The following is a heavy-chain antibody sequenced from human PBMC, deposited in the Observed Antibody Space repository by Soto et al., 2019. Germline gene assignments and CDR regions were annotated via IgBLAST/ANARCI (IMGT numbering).Heavy chain of an antibody. CDR1: GFTFTSYA. Sequence: SVKVSCKASGFTFTSYAINWVRQATGQGFEWMGRIIPILVIANYAQKFQGRVTITADKSTSTAYKELSSLRSEDTAVYYCARDRNSGYPNWFDPWGQGTLVTVSS. D-gene: IGHD6-13*01. J-gene: IGHJ5*02. V-gene: IGHV1-69*04. CDR2: IIPILVIA. CDR3: ARDRNSGYPNWFDP.